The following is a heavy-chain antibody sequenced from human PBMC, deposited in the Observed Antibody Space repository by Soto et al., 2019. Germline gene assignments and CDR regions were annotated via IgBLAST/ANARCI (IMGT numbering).Heavy chain of an antibody. CDR3: ARGRRSLYSSSRGHFGY. CDR2: INPNSGGT. Sequence: QVQLVQSGAEVKKPGASVKVSCKASGYTFTGYYMHWVRQAPGQGLEWMGWINPNSGGTNYAQKFQGRVTMTRDTAISTAYMELSRLRSDDTAVYYCARGRRSLYSSSRGHFGYWGQGTLVTVSS. D-gene: IGHD6-13*01. CDR1: GYTFTGYY. J-gene: IGHJ4*02. V-gene: IGHV1-2*02.